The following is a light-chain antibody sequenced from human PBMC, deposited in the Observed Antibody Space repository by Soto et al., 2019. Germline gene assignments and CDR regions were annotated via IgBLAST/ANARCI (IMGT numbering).Light chain of an antibody. Sequence: VLTQTPLSSPVTLGQPASISCRSSQSLVYSDGNTYLSWLQQRPGQPPRLLIYQVSIRFSGGPDRFSGSGAETDFTLKISRVEAEDVGVYSCIQFSHFPRTGGQGPKVEIK. CDR3: IQFSHFPRT. CDR1: QSLVYSDGNTY. J-gene: IGKJ1*01. V-gene: IGKV2-24*01. CDR2: QVS.